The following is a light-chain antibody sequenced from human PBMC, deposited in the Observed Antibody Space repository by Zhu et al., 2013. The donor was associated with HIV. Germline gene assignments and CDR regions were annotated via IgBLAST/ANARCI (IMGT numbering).Light chain of an antibody. J-gene: IGKJ4*01. CDR3: QRYGSSVT. V-gene: IGKV3-20*01. CDR1: QSVSNTY. Sequence: EIVLTQSPGTLSLSPGERATLSCRASQSVSNTYLAWYQQKPGQAPRLLIYGASSRATGIPDRFSGSGSGTDFTLTISRLEPEDFAVYYCQRYGSSVTFGGGTKVEMK. CDR2: GAS.